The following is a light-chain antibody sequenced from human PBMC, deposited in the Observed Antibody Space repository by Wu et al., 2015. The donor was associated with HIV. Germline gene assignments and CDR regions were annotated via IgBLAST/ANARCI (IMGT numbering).Light chain of an antibody. CDR1: QSVGSN. Sequence: EIVLTQSPGTLSLSPGERATLSCRASQSVGSNFLAWYQQKRGQAPRLLIYGASTRATGIPARFSGSGSGTEFTLTISSMQSEDFAVYYCQQYNNWLTFGGGTKVEIK. CDR2: GAS. J-gene: IGKJ4*01. V-gene: IGKV3-15*01. CDR3: QQYNNWLT.